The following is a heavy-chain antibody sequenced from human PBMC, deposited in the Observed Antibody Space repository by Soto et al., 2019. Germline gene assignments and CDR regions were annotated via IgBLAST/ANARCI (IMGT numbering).Heavy chain of an antibody. V-gene: IGHV4-4*02. CDR1: GDSVTSNVW. J-gene: IGHJ4*02. CDR3: ARDAAVPGESDRFDY. CDR2: AYHNGLT. Sequence: GTLSLTCAVSGDSVTSNVWWSWVRQPPGKGLEWIGEAYHNGLTDYNPSLKSRVTMSVDTSKNEFSLKLTSLTAADTAIYYCARDAAVPGESDRFDYWGQGTLVTVSS. D-gene: IGHD6-19*01.